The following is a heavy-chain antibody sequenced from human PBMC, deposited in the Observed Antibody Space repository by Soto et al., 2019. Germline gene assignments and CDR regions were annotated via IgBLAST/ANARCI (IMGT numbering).Heavy chain of an antibody. V-gene: IGHV3-23*01. Sequence: GGSLRLSCAASGFTFSSYAMSWVRQAPGKGLEWVSVISGNGGSTYYAESVKGRFTISRDNSKNTLYLQMNSLRGEDAAVYFCAKMAVRGVVMDAVDHWGQGTQVTVSS. CDR1: GFTFSSYA. CDR2: ISGNGGST. J-gene: IGHJ4*02. D-gene: IGHD3-10*01. CDR3: AKMAVRGVVMDAVDH.